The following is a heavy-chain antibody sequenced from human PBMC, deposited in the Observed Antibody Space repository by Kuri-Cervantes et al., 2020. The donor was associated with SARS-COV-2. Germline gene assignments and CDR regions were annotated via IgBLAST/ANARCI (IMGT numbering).Heavy chain of an antibody. J-gene: IGHJ6*03. Sequence: ASVKVSCKVSGYTLTELSMHWVRQAPGKGLEWMGGFDPEDGETIYAQKFQGRVTMTEDTSTDTAYMELSSLRSEDTAVYYCARDPSAAAGPYYYYYYMDVWGKGTTVTVSS. D-gene: IGHD6-13*01. CDR2: FDPEDGET. CDR3: ARDPSAAAGPYYYYYYMDV. V-gene: IGHV1-24*01. CDR1: GYTLTELS.